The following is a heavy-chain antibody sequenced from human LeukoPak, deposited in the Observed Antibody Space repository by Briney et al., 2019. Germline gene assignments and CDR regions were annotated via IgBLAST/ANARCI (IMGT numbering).Heavy chain of an antibody. CDR2: ISYDGSNK. CDR1: GFTFSSYA. D-gene: IGHD4-17*01. CDR3: AREDYGEGHPIDY. Sequence: GRSLRLSCAASGFTFSSYAMHWVRQAPGKGQEWVAVISYDGSNKYYADSVKGRFTISRDNSKNTLYLQMNSLRAEDTAVYYCAREDYGEGHPIDYWGQGTLVTVSS. V-gene: IGHV3-30-3*01. J-gene: IGHJ4*02.